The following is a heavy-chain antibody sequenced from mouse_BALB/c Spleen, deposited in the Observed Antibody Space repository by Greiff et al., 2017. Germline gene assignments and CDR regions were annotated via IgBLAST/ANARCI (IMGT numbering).Heavy chain of an antibody. D-gene: IGHD3-3*01. CDR3: TRTLSIPARARMGY. Sequence: VQLQESGAELVKPGASVKLSCKASGYTFTSYYMYWVKQRPGQGLEWIGEINPSNGGTNFNEKFKSKATLTVDKSSSTAYMQLSSLTSEDSAVYYCTRTLSIPARARMGYWGQGTSVTVSS. CDR1: GYTFTSYY. CDR2: INPSNGGT. V-gene: IGHV1S81*02. J-gene: IGHJ4*01.